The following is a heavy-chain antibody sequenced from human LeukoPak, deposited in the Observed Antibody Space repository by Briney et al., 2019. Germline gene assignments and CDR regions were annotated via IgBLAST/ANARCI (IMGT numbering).Heavy chain of an antibody. CDR3: ARGEDCSSTSCYTDDAFDI. CDR1: GGSFSGYY. CDR2: INHSGST. V-gene: IGHV4-34*01. Sequence: PSETLSLTCAVYGGSFSGYYWSWIRQPPGKGLEWIGEINHSGSTNYNPSLKSRVTISVGTSKNQFSLKLSSVTAADTAVYYCARGEDCSSTSCYTDDAFDIWGQGTMVTVSS. D-gene: IGHD2-2*02. J-gene: IGHJ3*02.